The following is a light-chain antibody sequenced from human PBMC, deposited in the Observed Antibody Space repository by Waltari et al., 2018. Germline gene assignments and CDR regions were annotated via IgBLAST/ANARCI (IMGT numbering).Light chain of an antibody. CDR2: DVS. CDR3: CSYAGSHTVV. Sequence: QSALTQPRSVSGSPGQSVTISCTGTSSDVGGYNYVSWYQQHPGKAPKLMIYDVSKRPSGVPVRFSGSKSGNTASLTISGLQAEDEADYYCCSYAGSHTVVFGGGTKLTVL. V-gene: IGLV2-11*01. J-gene: IGLJ2*01. CDR1: SSDVGGYNY.